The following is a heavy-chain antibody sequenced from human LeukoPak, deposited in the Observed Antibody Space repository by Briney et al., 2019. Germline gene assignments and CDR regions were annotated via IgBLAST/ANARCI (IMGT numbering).Heavy chain of an antibody. CDR3: ARVPWFGLTKKYYFDY. Sequence: SETLSLTCAVYGGSFSGYYLSWIRQPPGKGLEWIGEINHSGSTNYNPSLKSRVTISVDTSKNQFSLKLSSVTAADTAVYYCARVPWFGLTKKYYFDYWGQGTLVTVSS. D-gene: IGHD3-10*01. CDR1: GGSFSGYY. J-gene: IGHJ4*02. CDR2: INHSGST. V-gene: IGHV4-34*01.